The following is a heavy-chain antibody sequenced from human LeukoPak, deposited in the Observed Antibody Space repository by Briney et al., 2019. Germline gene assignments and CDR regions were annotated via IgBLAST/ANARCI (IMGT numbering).Heavy chain of an antibody. D-gene: IGHD1-26*01. CDR1: GGSISGTNW. J-gene: IGHJ4*02. CDR2: ISLRGLT. V-gene: IGHV4-4*02. CDR3: SRESGPFSPFGF. Sequence: SETLSLTCGVSGGSISGTNWWSWVRQPPGQGLEWIGEISLRGLTNYNPSLRSRLTMSLDESKTQVSLNLTSVTAADTVVYYCSRESGPFSPFGFWGQGTLVSVHS.